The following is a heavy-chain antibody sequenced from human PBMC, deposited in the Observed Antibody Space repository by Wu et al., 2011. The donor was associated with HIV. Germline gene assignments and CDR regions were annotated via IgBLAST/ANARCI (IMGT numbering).Heavy chain of an antibody. J-gene: IGHJ4*02. Sequence: QVQLVQSGAEVEEGLGSSVKVSCKASGGTFSSYAISWVRQAPGQGLEWMGRIIPIFGTANYAQKFQGRVTITADKSTSTAYMELSSLRSEDTAVYYCAREGLYTAMVPPDYWGQGTLVTVSS. V-gene: IGHV1-69*14. CDR1: GGTFSSYA. D-gene: IGHD5-18*01. CDR2: IIPIFGTA. CDR3: AREGLYTAMVPPDY.